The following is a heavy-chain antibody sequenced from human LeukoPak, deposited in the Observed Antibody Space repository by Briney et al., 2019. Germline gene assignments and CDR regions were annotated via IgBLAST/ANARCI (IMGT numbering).Heavy chain of an antibody. J-gene: IGHJ4*02. CDR1: GFTFSSYS. CDR2: ISSSSSTI. Sequence: PGGSLRLSCAASGFTFSSYSMNWVRQAPGKGLEWVSYISSSSSTIYYADSVKGRFTISRDNSKNTLYLQMNSLRAEDTAVYYCARAARIAVAGIKSSFDHWGQGTLVTVSS. CDR3: ARAARIAVAGIKSSFDH. D-gene: IGHD6-19*01. V-gene: IGHV3-48*01.